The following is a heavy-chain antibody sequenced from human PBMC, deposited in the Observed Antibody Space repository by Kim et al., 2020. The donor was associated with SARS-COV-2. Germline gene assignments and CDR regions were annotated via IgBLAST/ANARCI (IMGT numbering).Heavy chain of an antibody. Sequence: TNYSPSLERRLSISLDSSKQQFSLRLTSVTASDTAVYFCARQTSLYDFDYWGQGTLVTVSS. CDR3: ARQTSLYDFDY. V-gene: IGHV4-59*08. CDR2: T. D-gene: IGHD3-3*01. J-gene: IGHJ4*02.